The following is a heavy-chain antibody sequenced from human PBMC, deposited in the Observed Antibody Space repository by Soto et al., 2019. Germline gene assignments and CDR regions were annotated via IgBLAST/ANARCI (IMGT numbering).Heavy chain of an antibody. D-gene: IGHD5-12*01. Sequence: HPGGSLRLSCAASGFTFSSYAMSWVRQAPGKGLEWVSAISGSGGSTYYADSVKGRFTISRDNSKNTLYLQMSSLRAEDTAVYYCAKDLPSQYSGYDRDYYYYSMDVWGKGTTVTVSS. J-gene: IGHJ6*03. CDR2: ISGSGGST. CDR1: GFTFSSYA. V-gene: IGHV3-23*01. CDR3: AKDLPSQYSGYDRDYYYYSMDV.